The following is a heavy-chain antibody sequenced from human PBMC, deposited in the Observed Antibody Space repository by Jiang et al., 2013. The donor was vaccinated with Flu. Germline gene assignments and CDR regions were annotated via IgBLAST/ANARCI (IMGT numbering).Heavy chain of an antibody. J-gene: IGHJ4*02. CDR1: GGSISSGDYS. CDR2: FYYSGST. D-gene: IGHD5-18*01. V-gene: IGHV4-30-4*01. CDR3: ARGEDAVMVTGVDY. Sequence: GLVKPSQTLSLTCTVSGGSISSGDYSWNWIRQSPGKGLEWIGYFYYSGSTYYSPSLKSRITISVDTSKNQFSLKLSSVTAADTAVYYCARGEDAVMVTGVDYWGQGTLVTVSS.